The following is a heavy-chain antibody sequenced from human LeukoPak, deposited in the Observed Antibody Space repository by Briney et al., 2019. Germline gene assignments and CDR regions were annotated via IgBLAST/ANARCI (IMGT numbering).Heavy chain of an antibody. J-gene: IGHJ4*02. CDR3: TRGSYDVLTGRSTLGEY. D-gene: IGHD3-9*01. V-gene: IGHV4-39*02. CDR2: IYYSGST. CDR1: GXSITGSSYY. Sequence: SSEALSLTCTISGXSITGSSYYWGWIRQSPGKGLEWIGNIYYSGSTYYNSSLKSRVTISIDTSKNHFSLRLTSVTASDTAVYFCTRGSYDVLTGRSTLGEYWGQGTLVAVSS.